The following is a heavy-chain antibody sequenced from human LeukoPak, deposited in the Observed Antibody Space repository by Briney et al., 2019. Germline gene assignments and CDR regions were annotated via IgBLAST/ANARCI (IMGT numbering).Heavy chain of an antibody. CDR2: IYTSGSP. Sequence: SETLSLTCTVSGGSISSYYWSWIRQPAGKGLEWIGRIYTSGSPNYNPSLKSRVTMSVDTSKNQFSLKLRSVTAADTAVYYCARDRYYYGSGVYYFDYWGQGTLVTVSS. V-gene: IGHV4-4*07. CDR1: GGSISSYY. D-gene: IGHD3-10*01. J-gene: IGHJ4*02. CDR3: ARDRYYYGSGVYYFDY.